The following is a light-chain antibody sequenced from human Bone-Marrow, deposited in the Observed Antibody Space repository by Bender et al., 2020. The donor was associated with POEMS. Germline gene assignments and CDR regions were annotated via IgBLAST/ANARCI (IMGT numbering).Light chain of an antibody. CDR3: SSLAGGFVF. J-gene: IGLJ2*01. Sequence: QSVLTQPPSASGTPGQRVTISCSGSSSNIGTNPVNWYQQLPGTAPKLLIYINNQRPSGVSTRFSGSSSGSTASLTISGLQAEDEADYYCSSLAGGFVFFGGGTKLTVL. CDR1: SSNIGTNP. V-gene: IGLV1-44*01. CDR2: INN.